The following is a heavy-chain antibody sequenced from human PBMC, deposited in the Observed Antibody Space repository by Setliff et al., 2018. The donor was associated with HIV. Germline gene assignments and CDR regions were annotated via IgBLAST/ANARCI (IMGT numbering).Heavy chain of an antibody. J-gene: IGHJ4*02. D-gene: IGHD7-27*01. CDR1: GYTFTTFS. Sequence: ASVKVSYKTSGYTFTTFSISWVRQAPGQGPEWMAWFNPDNRQSVLARKFQGRLSLTADTSTRTHSMELKSLTSDDTAIYYCARDNWGEDFWGQGTQVTVS. CDR3: ARDNWGEDF. V-gene: IGHV1-18*01. CDR2: FNPDNRQS.